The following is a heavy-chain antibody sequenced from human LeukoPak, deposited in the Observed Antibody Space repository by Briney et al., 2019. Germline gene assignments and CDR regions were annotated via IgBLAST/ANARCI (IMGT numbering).Heavy chain of an antibody. CDR2: MSSSRSYI. D-gene: IGHD2/OR15-2a*01. V-gene: IGHV3-21*01. CDR3: ARDWFHAIDY. CDR1: GFNLNTYS. Sequence: GGSLRLSCAASGFNLNTYSMNWVRQAPGKGLEWVSSMSSSRSYIHYADSVNGRFTISRDTGRNSLYLEMNSLRAEDTAVYYCARDWFHAIDYWGQGTLVTVSS. J-gene: IGHJ4*02.